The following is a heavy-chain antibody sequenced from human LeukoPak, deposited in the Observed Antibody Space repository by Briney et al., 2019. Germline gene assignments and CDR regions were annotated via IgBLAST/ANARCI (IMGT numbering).Heavy chain of an antibody. CDR2: ISGSGTYM. J-gene: IGHJ3*02. CDR1: GFTFSSYA. D-gene: IGHD1-20*01. Sequence: GGSLRLSCAASGFTFSSYAMSWVRQAPGKGLEWVSSISGSGTYMYYADSLKGRFTISRDNAKNSLYPQMNSLRAEDTAVYYCARVLDITGTIFDAFDIWGQGTMVTVSS. CDR3: ARVLDITGTIFDAFDI. V-gene: IGHV3-21*01.